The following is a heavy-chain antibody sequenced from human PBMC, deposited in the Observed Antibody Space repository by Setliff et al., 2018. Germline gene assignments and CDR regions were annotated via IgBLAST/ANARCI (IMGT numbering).Heavy chain of an antibody. V-gene: IGHV1-69*05. CDR3: VREGVHSRSSTDYRYYMDV. CDR2: TIPVFGTT. Sequence: SVKVSCKASGGTFSSYGISWVRQAPGQGLEWMGGTIPVFGTTDYAQKFQGRVTIITDESTSTAYMQLSSLGSEDTAVYYCVREGVHSRSSTDYRYYMDVWGKGTTVTVSS. D-gene: IGHD6-6*01. J-gene: IGHJ6*03. CDR1: GGTFSSYG.